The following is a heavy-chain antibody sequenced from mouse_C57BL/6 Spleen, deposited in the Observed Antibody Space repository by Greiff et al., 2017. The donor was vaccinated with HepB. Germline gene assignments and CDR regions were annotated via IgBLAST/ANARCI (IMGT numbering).Heavy chain of an antibody. V-gene: IGHV1-62-2*01. CDR2: FYPGSGSI. CDR3: ARHEDIDYGSSVAMDY. Sequence: VKLMESGAELVKPGASVKLSCKASGYTFTEYTIHWVKQRSGQGLEWIGWFYPGSGSIKYNEKFKDKATLTADKSSSTVYMELSRLTSEDSAVYFCARHEDIDYGSSVAMDYWGQGTSVTVSS. CDR1: GYTFTEYT. D-gene: IGHD1-1*01. J-gene: IGHJ4*01.